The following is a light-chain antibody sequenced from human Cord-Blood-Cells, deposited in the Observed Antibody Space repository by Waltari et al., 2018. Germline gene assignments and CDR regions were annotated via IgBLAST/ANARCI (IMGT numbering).Light chain of an antibody. CDR1: QSVSSY. J-gene: IGKJ4*01. CDR3: QQRSNWPLT. V-gene: IGKV3-11*01. Sequence: EIVLTQSPATLSLSPGARATLSCRASQSVSSYLAWYHQKPGQAPRLLIYDASDRATGSPARFSSSGSATNFTLTISSLEPEDFAVYYCQQRSNWPLTFGGGTKVEIK. CDR2: DAS.